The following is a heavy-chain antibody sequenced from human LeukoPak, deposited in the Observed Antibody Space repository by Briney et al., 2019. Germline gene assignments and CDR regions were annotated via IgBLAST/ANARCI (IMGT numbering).Heavy chain of an antibody. CDR2: INPDNGDT. D-gene: IGHD5-12*01. CDR1: GGTFSSYA. V-gene: IGHV1-18*01. CDR3: ARGYSIIVPDY. J-gene: IGHJ4*02. Sequence: GSSVKVSCKASGGTFSSYAISWVRQAPGQGLEWMGWINPDNGDTKYAQKLQGRVTMTTDTSTSTAYMELRSLRSDDTAVYYCARGYSIIVPDYWGQGTLVTVPS.